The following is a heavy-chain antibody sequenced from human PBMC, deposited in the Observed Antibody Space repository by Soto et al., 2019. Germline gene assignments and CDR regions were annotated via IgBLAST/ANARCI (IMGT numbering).Heavy chain of an antibody. J-gene: IGHJ4*02. CDR3: ARGQGIAAAGNPIDY. CDR2: INPYNGNT. D-gene: IGHD6-13*01. CDR1: GYTFTNYG. Sequence: ASVKVFCKTSGYTFTNYGINWVRQAPGQGLEWMGWINPYNGNTGYAQKFQGRVTMTRNTSISTAYMELSSLRSEDTAVYYCARGQGIAAAGNPIDYWGQGTLVTGSS. V-gene: IGHV1-8*02.